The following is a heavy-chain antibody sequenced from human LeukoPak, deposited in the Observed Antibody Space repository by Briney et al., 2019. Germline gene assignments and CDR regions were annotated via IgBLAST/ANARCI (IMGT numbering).Heavy chain of an antibody. Sequence: GGSLRLSCAASGFTVSKNYMNWVRQAPGKGLEWVSVIYSGGSTYYADSVKGRFTIYRDNSKNTLYLQMNSLRAEDTAVYYCAREQTFPYFDSWGQGTLVTVSS. J-gene: IGHJ4*02. CDR3: AREQTFPYFDS. CDR2: IYSGGST. CDR1: GFTVSKNY. V-gene: IGHV3-66*01. D-gene: IGHD3-16*01.